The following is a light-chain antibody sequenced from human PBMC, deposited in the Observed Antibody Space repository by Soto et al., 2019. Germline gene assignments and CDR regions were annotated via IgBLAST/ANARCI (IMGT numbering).Light chain of an antibody. Sequence: AIRMTQSPSSFSASTGDRVTITCRASQGISSYLAWYQQKPGKAPKLLIYTASTLQSGVPSRFSGSGSGTDFTLTISCLQSEDFATYYCQQYYNYPLTFGGGTKVFIK. V-gene: IGKV1-8*01. CDR3: QQYYNYPLT. CDR1: QGISSY. J-gene: IGKJ4*01. CDR2: TAS.